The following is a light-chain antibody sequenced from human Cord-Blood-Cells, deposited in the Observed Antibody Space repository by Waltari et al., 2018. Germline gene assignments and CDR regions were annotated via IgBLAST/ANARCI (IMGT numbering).Light chain of an antibody. CDR2: DAS. CDR3: QQRSNWPPVT. Sequence: IVLTQSPATLSLSPGVRATLTCRASQSVSSYLAWYQQKPGQAPRLLIYDASNRATGIPARFSGSGSGTDFTLTISSLEPEDFAVYYCQQRSNWPPVTFGGGTKVEIK. J-gene: IGKJ4*01. V-gene: IGKV3-11*01. CDR1: QSVSSY.